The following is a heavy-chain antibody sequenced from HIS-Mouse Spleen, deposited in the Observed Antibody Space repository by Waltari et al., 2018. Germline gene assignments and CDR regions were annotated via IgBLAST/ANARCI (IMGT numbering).Heavy chain of an antibody. CDR3: AREIPYSSSWYDWYFDL. Sequence: QLQLQESGPGLVKPSETLSLTCTVPGRPISSSSSSWGWIRQPPGKGLEWIGSIYYSGSTYYNPSLKSRVTISVDTSKNQFSLKLSSVTAADTAVYYCAREIPYSSSWYDWYFDLWGRGTLVTVSS. CDR2: IYYSGST. D-gene: IGHD6-13*01. V-gene: IGHV4-39*07. J-gene: IGHJ2*01. CDR1: GRPISSSSSS.